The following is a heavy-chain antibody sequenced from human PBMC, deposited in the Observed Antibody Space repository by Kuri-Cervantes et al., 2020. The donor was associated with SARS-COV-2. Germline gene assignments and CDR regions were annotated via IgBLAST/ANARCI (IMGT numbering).Heavy chain of an antibody. CDR1: GFTFSGYT. CDR3: ARDLGSSTWIYYYYYMDV. D-gene: IGHD6-6*01. CDR2: ISGSGSYI. J-gene: IGHJ6*03. Sequence: GESLKISCVATGFTFSGYTMNWVRQAPGKALQWVSSISGSGSYIYYADSMKGRFTVSRDSAKNSLYLQMGSLRAEDMAVYYCARDLGSSTWIYYYYYMDVWGKGTTVTVSS. V-gene: IGHV3-21*01.